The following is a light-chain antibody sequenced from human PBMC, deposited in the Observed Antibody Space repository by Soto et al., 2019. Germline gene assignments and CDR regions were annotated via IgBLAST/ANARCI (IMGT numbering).Light chain of an antibody. J-gene: IGKJ2*01. CDR2: DAS. CDR3: QQRISWPPSFT. CDR1: QSVSSY. V-gene: IGKV3-11*01. Sequence: EIVLTQSPATLSSSPGERAPLSCRASQSVSSYFAWYQQKPGQAPRLVIYDASNRATGIPARFSGSGSGTDFTLTISSLEPEEFAVYYCQQRISWPPSFTFGQGTKLEIK.